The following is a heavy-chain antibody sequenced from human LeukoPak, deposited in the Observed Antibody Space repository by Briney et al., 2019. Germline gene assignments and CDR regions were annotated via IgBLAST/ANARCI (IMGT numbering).Heavy chain of an antibody. Sequence: ASVKVSCKASGGTFSSYAISWVRQAPGQGLEWMGGIIPIFGTANYAQKFQGRVTITADESTSTAYMGLSSLRSEDTAVYYCATGVSGYYYVGFDYWGQGTLVTVSS. J-gene: IGHJ4*02. CDR2: IIPIFGTA. CDR3: ATGVSGYYYVGFDY. CDR1: GGTFSSYA. V-gene: IGHV1-69*13. D-gene: IGHD3-22*01.